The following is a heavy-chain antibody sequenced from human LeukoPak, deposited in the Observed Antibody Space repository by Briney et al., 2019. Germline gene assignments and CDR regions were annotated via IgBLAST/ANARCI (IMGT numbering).Heavy chain of an antibody. V-gene: IGHV1-69*05. CDR2: IIPIFGTA. CDR1: GGTFSSYA. D-gene: IGHD1-26*01. Sequence: SVKVSCKASGGTFSSYANSWVRQAPGQGLEWMGGIIPIFGTANYAQKFQGRVTITTDESTSTAYMELSSLRSEDTAVYYCARERRGSYLTDSSWGQGTLVTVSS. J-gene: IGHJ4*02. CDR3: ARERRGSYLTDSS.